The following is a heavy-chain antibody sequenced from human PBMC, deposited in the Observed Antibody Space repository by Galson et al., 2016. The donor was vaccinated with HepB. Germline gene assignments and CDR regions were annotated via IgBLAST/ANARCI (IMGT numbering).Heavy chain of an antibody. J-gene: IGHJ6*02. V-gene: IGHV6-1*01. Sequence: CAISGDSVSSKTVAWNWIRQSPSRGLEWLGGTYSRSRWHTDYAPSMKSRITISSDTSKNQFPLQLNSVTPEDTAVYYCVRAATTLRSGWKTLAPRFYYSGMDVWGQGTTVTVSS. CDR3: VRAATTLRSGWKTLAPRFYYSGMDV. CDR1: GDSVSSKTVA. CDR2: TYSRSRWHT. D-gene: IGHD6-19*01.